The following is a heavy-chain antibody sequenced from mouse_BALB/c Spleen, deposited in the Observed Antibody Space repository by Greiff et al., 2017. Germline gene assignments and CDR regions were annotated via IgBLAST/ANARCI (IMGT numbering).Heavy chain of an antibody. Sequence: QVQLKQSGPELVKPGASVKMSCKASGYTFTDYVISWVKQRTGQGLEWIGEIYPGSGSTYYNEKFKGKATLTADKSSNTAYMQLSSLTSEDSAVYFCARSGGNYEAYWGQGTLVTVSA. V-gene: IGHV1-77*01. CDR2: IYPGSGST. CDR3: ARSGGNYEAY. J-gene: IGHJ3*01. D-gene: IGHD2-1*01. CDR1: GYTFTDYV.